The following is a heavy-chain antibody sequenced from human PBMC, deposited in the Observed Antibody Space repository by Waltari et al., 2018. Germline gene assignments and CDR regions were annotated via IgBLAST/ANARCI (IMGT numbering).Heavy chain of an antibody. J-gene: IGHJ5*02. Sequence: EVQLLESGGGLVQPGGSLRLSCAASGFIFSSYDMSWVRQAPGKGLEWVSVISGSGSKIHYADSVRGRFTISRDNSKNTVYLQMNSLRAEDTAVYYCAKGPAARTNWFDPWGQGTLVTVSS. V-gene: IGHV3-23*01. CDR2: ISGSGSKI. CDR3: AKGPAARTNWFDP. D-gene: IGHD2-2*01. CDR1: GFIFSSYD.